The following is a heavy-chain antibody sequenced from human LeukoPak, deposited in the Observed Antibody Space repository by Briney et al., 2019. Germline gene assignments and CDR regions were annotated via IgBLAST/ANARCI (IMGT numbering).Heavy chain of an antibody. J-gene: IGHJ4*02. D-gene: IGHD6-19*01. CDR1: GFTFSSYS. CDR2: ISSSSSYI. V-gene: IGHV3-21*04. CDR3: SRSISGWYVPFDY. Sequence: GGSLRLSCAASGFTFSSYSMNWVRQAPGKGLEWVSSISSSSSYIYYADSVKGRFTISRDNAKNSLYLQMNSLRAEDTAVYYCSRSISGWYVPFDYWGQGTLVTVSS.